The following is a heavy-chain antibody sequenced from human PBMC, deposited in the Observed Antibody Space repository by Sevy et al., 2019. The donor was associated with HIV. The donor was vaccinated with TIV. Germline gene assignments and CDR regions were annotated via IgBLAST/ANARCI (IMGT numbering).Heavy chain of an antibody. J-gene: IGHJ5*02. CDR1: GFTFSSYG. CDR3: AKDGASDYIWGSYRPSWFDP. V-gene: IGHV3-30*02. D-gene: IGHD3-16*02. Sequence: GGSLRLSCAASGFTFSSYGMHWVRQAPGKGLEWVAFIQYDGSNKYYADSVKGRFTISRDNSKNTLYLQMNSLRAEDTAVYYCAKDGASDYIWGSYRPSWFDPWGQGTLVTGSS. CDR2: IQYDGSNK.